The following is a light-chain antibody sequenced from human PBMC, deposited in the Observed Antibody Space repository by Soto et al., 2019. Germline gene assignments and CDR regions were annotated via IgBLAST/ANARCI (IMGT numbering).Light chain of an antibody. J-gene: IGKJ1*01. V-gene: IGKV1-5*01. CDR1: QSISSW. CDR3: KQYNSYYGT. CDR2: DAS. Sequence: DIQLTQSPSTLAAFVGDRLTITWRASQSISSWLAWYQQKPGKDTKIMIYDASSLESGVTSRFSGSGSGTEFTLTISSMQPDDFATYYCKQYNSYYGTFGQGNKVDIK.